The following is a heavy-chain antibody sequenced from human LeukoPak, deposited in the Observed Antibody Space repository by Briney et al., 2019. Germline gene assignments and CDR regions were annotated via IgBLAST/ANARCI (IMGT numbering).Heavy chain of an antibody. CDR1: GYTFTSYG. CDR3: ARVEGFWSGYTYYYYYMDV. J-gene: IGHJ6*03. D-gene: IGHD3-3*01. Sequence: ASVKVSCKASGYTFTSYGISWVRQAPGQGLEWMGWISAYNGNTNYAQKLQGRVTMTTDTSTSTAYMELRSLRSEDTAVYYCARVEGFWSGYTYYYYYMDVWGKGTTVTVSS. CDR2: ISAYNGNT. V-gene: IGHV1-18*01.